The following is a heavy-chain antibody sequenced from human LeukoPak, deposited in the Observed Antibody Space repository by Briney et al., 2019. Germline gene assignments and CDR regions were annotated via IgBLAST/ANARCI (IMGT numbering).Heavy chain of an antibody. J-gene: IGHJ3*02. D-gene: IGHD4-17*01. V-gene: IGHV1-2*02. CDR2: INPKSGAA. CDR1: GYTFTDFF. Sequence: ASVKVSCKASGYTFTDFFIHWVRQAPGQGLEWVGWINPKSGAADSAQSFQDRITMTRDTSISTAYMELNSLTSDDTAVYFCASVHYGDYEWGAFDIWGQGTMVTVSS. CDR3: ASVHYGDYEWGAFDI.